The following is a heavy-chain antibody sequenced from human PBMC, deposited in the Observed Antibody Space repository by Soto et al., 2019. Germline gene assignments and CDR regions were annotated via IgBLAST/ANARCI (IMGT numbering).Heavy chain of an antibody. J-gene: IGHJ6*02. CDR3: ARGLVDWGVRGVTFYYYYGMDV. D-gene: IGHD3-10*01. CDR1: GGSFSGYY. V-gene: IGHV4-34*01. CDR2: INHSGST. Sequence: SETLSLTCAVYGGSFSGYYWSWIRQPPGKGLEWIGEINHSGSTNYNPSLKSRVTISVDTSKNQFSLKLSSVTAADTAVYYCARGLVDWGVRGVTFYYYYGMDVWGQGTTVTVSS.